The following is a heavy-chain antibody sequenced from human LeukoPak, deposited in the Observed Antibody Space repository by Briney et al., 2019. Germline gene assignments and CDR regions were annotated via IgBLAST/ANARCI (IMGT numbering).Heavy chain of an antibody. CDR3: ARGPLYDIFTGYSSHFDY. CDR2: IIPIFGTA. Sequence: GASVKVSCKASGGTFSSYAISWVRQAPGQGLEWIGRIIPIFGTANYAQKFQGRVTITTDESTSTAYMELSSLRSEDTAVSYCARGPLYDIFTGYSSHFDYWGQGTLVTVSS. V-gene: IGHV1-69*05. CDR1: GGTFSSYA. J-gene: IGHJ4*02. D-gene: IGHD3-9*01.